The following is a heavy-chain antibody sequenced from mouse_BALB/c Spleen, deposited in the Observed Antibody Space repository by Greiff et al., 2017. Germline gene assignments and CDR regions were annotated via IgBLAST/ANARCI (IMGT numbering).Heavy chain of an antibody. Sequence: EVKLMESGGGLVKPGGSLKLSCAASGFTFSSYTMSWVRQTPEKRLEWVATISSGGSYTYYPDSVKGRFTISRDNAKNTLYLQMSSLKSEDTAMYYCTRATMITTRDLAYWGQGTLVTVSA. V-gene: IGHV5-6-4*01. CDR1: GFTFSSYT. J-gene: IGHJ3*01. D-gene: IGHD2-4*01. CDR2: ISSGGSYT. CDR3: TRATMITTRDLAY.